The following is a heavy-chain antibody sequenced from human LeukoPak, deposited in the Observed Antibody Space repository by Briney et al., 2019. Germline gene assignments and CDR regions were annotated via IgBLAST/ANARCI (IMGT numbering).Heavy chain of an antibody. D-gene: IGHD3-16*01. V-gene: IGHV3-21*01. Sequence: GGSLRLSCAASGFTFNTYNMNWVRQAPGQGLEGVSSITSSSSYIYYADSVKGRFTISRDNAKNSLYLQMNSLSAEDTAVYYCARDRAAGAYPWYFDYWGQGTLVTVSS. CDR3: ARDRAAGAYPWYFDY. CDR1: GFTFNTYN. J-gene: IGHJ4*02. CDR2: ITSSSSYI.